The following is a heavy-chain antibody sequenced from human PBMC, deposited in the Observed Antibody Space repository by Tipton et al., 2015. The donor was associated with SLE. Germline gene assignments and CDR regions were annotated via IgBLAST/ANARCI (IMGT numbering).Heavy chain of an antibody. V-gene: IGHV4-34*01. Sequence: LRLSCAVYGGSFSGYYWSWIRQPPGKGLEWIGEINHSGSTNYNPSLKSRVTISVDTSKNQFSLKLSSVTAADTAVYYCARGRSNSYGSFFDYWGQGTLVTVSS. CDR2: INHSGST. CDR1: GGSFSGYY. J-gene: IGHJ4*02. D-gene: IGHD5-18*01. CDR3: ARGRSNSYGSFFDY.